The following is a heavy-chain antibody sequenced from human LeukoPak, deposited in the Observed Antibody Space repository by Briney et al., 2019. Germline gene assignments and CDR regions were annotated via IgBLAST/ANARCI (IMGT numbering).Heavy chain of an antibody. J-gene: IGHJ6*02. Sequence: PSETLSLTCTVSGGSINSGGHYCNWIRQHPGKGLEWMGYIYYSGSTYYNPSLKSRLTISVDTSKKQFSLKLSSVTAADTAVYYCARDRGYGMDVWGQGTTVTVSS. V-gene: IGHV4-31*03. CDR3: ARDRGYGMDV. CDR1: GGSINSGGHY. CDR2: IYYSGST.